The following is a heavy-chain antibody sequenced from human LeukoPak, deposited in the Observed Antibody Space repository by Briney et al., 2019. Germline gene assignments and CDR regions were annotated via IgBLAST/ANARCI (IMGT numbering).Heavy chain of an antibody. V-gene: IGHV4-59*01. CDR3: ARVYEGILDP. CDR1: GGSISSYY. CDR2: IYYSGST. Sequence: SETLSLTCTDSGGSISSYYWSWIRQPPGKGLEWIGYIYYSGSTNYNPSLKSRVTISVDTSKNQFSLKLSSVTAADTAVYYCARVYEGILDPWGQGTLVTVSS. D-gene: IGHD2/OR15-2a*01. J-gene: IGHJ5*02.